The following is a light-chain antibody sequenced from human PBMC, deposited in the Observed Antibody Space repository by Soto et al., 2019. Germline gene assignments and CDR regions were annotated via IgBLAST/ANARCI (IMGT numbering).Light chain of an antibody. CDR2: EVS. J-gene: IGLJ3*02. CDR1: SSDVGGYHY. CDR3: SSYAGSNNLL. Sequence: QSVLTQPPSASGSPGQSVTISCTGTSSDVGGYHYVSWYQQHPDNAPKLIIYEVSLRPSGVPARFSGSKSGNTASLTVSGLQAEDEADYYCSSYAGSNNLLFGGGPKVTVL. V-gene: IGLV2-8*01.